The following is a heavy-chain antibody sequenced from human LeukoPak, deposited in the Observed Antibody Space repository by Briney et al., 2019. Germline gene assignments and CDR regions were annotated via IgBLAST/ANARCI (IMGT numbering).Heavy chain of an antibody. J-gene: IGHJ5*02. V-gene: IGHV4-59*12. CDR2: IYYSGST. CDR1: GGSISSYY. CDR3: ARGLLFSWFDP. Sequence: KPSETLSLTCTVSGGSISSYYWSWIRQPPGKGLEWIGYIYYSGSTNYNPSLKSRVTISVDTSKNQFSLKLSSVTAADTAVYYCARGLLFSWFDPWGQGTLVTVSS. D-gene: IGHD2-21*02.